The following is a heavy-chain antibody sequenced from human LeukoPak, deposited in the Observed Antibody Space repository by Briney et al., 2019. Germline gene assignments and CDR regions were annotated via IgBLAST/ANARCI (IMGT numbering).Heavy chain of an antibody. CDR2: IIPIFGTA. Sequence: SVKVSCKASGGTFSSYAISWVRQAPGQGLEWMGGIIPIFGTANYAQKFQGRVTMTRDTSISTAYMELSRLRSDDTAVYYCARKDYYDSSGYSSSFDIWGQGTMVTVSS. J-gene: IGHJ3*02. D-gene: IGHD3-22*01. CDR1: GGTFSSYA. CDR3: ARKDYYDSSGYSSSFDI. V-gene: IGHV1-69*05.